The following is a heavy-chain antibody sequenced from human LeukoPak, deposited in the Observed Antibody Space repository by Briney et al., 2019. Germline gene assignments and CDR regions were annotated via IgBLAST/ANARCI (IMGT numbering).Heavy chain of an antibody. CDR1: GGSFSGYY. D-gene: IGHD3-16*01. J-gene: IGHJ4*02. CDR3: GRTWGYYFDY. V-gene: IGHV4-34*01. CDR2: INHSGST. Sequence: SETLSLTCAAYGGSFSGYYWSWIRQPPGKGLEWIGEINHSGSTNYNPSLKSRVTISVDTSKNQFSLKLPSVTAADTAVYYCGRTWGYYFDYWGQGTLVTVSS.